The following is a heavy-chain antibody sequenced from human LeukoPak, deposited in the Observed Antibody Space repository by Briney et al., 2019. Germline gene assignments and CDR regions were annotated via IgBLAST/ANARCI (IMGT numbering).Heavy chain of an antibody. CDR2: ISSWSSYL. Sequence: TGGSLRLSCGALGFTFTIYSLNGCGRAPGKGLGCVSSISSWSSYLYYADSVKGRFTISRDNAKNSLYLQMNSLRAEDTAVYYCARDRGHCSSTSCRNFDYWGQGTLVTVSS. D-gene: IGHD2-2*01. J-gene: IGHJ4*02. V-gene: IGHV3-21*01. CDR3: ARDRGHCSSTSCRNFDY. CDR1: GFTFTIYS.